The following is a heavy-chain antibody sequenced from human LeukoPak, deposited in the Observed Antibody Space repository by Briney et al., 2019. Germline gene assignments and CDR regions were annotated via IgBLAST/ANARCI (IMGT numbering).Heavy chain of an antibody. CDR2: ISWDGDNT. D-gene: IGHD6-19*01. CDR3: GKEGNGWRSIDY. CDR1: GFTFDDYA. J-gene: IGHJ4*02. V-gene: IGHV3-43D*03. Sequence: PGGSLRLSCAASGFTFDDYAMHWVRQAPGKGLEWVALISWDGDNTYYADSVKGRFTISRDNAKNSLFLQMNSLRTEDTALYYCGKEGNGWRSIDYWGQGTLVTVSS.